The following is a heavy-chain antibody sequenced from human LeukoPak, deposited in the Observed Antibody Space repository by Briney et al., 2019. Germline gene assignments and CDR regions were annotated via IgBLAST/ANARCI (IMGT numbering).Heavy chain of an antibody. V-gene: IGHV3-23*01. J-gene: IGHJ4*02. CDR3: ARGGGGNSDFLSNYTGASLSFAY. CDR1: GFTLSSYT. Sequence: HPGGSLRLSSVASGFTLSSYTVCWGRPAPGEGLQWGSSLGISGEYAYDAGSVKGRFTISRDRSKNHLYRQMNRLGAEATAVHYCARGGGGNSDFLSNYTGASLSFAYWGQGAIATVS. CDR2: LGISGEYA. D-gene: IGHD4-11*01.